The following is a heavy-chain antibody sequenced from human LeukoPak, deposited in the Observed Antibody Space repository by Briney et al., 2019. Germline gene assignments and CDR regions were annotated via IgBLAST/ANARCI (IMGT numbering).Heavy chain of an antibody. D-gene: IGHD3-3*01. CDR3: ARAGSGYSFDS. Sequence: SETLSLTCTVSGGSISGHYWSWIRQPPGKGLEWIGYTYYSGSTNYNPSLKSRVTISVDTSKKQSSLKLSSVTAADTAVYYCARAGSGYSFDSWGQGTLVTVSS. CDR1: GGSISGHY. V-gene: IGHV4-59*11. CDR2: TYYSGST. J-gene: IGHJ4*02.